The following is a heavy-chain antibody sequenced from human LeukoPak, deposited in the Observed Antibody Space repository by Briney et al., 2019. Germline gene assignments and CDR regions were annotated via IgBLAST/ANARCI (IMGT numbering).Heavy chain of an antibody. V-gene: IGHV1-8*01. CDR1: GYTFTSYD. Sequence: ASVKVSCKGSGYTFTSYDINWVRQATGQGLEWMGWMNPNSGNTGYAQKLQGRVTMTTDTSTSTAYMELRSLRSDDTAVYYCARDQGCCFNFDYWGQGTLVTVSS. D-gene: IGHD2-15*01. J-gene: IGHJ4*02. CDR2: MNPNSGNT. CDR3: ARDQGCCFNFDY.